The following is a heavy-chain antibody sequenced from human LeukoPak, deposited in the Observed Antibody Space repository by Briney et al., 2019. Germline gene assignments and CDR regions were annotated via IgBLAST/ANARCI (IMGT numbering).Heavy chain of an antibody. V-gene: IGHV4-34*01. D-gene: IGHD6-13*01. Sequence: SXTLSLTCAVYGGSFSGYYWSWIRQPPGKGLEWIGEINHSGSTNYNPSLKRRVTISVDTSKNQFSLKLSSVTAADTAVYYCARRATKSGIAAAGFQHWGQGTLVTVSS. CDR2: INHSGST. CDR3: ARRATKSGIAAAGFQH. CDR1: GGSFSGYY. J-gene: IGHJ1*01.